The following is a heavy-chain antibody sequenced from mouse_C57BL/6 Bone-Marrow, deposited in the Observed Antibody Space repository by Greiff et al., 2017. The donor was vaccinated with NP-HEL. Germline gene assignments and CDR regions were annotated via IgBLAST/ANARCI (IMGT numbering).Heavy chain of an antibody. D-gene: IGHD2-4*01. CDR2: ISYDGSN. J-gene: IGHJ2*01. CDR3: ARRFYYDYETDY. Sequence: EVKLMESGPGLVKPSQSLSLTCSVTGYSITSGYYWNWIRQFPGNKLEWMGYISYDGSNNYNPSLKNRISITRDTSKNQFFLKLNSVTTEDTATYYCARRFYYDYETDYWGQGTTLTVSS. CDR1: GYSITSGYY. V-gene: IGHV3-6*01.